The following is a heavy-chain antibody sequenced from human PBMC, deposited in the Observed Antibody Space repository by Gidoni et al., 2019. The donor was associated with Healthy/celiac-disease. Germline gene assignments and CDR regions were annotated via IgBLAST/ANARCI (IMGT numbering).Heavy chain of an antibody. D-gene: IGHD6-13*01. V-gene: IGHV4-39*01. J-gene: IGHJ4*02. CDR3: ASRSIAAAVSDY. Sequence: QLQLQESGPGLVTPSETLSLTCTVPGGSISSSSYYWGWIRQPPGKGLEWIGSIYYSGSTYYNPSLKSRVTISVDTSKNQFSLKLSSVTAADTAVYYCASRSIAAAVSDYWGQGTLVTVSS. CDR2: IYYSGST. CDR1: GGSISSSSYY.